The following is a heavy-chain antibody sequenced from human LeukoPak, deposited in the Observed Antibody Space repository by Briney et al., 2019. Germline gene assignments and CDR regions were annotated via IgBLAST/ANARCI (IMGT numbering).Heavy chain of an antibody. CDR3: AKETRAYCGGDCPFDY. Sequence: GRSLRLSCAASGFTFSSYGMHWVRQAPGKGLEWVAVIWYDGSNKYYADSVKGRFTISRDNSKNTLYLQMNSLRAEDTAVYYCAKETRAYCGGDCPFDYWGQGTLVTVSS. V-gene: IGHV3-33*06. CDR2: IWYDGSNK. J-gene: IGHJ4*02. CDR1: GFTFSSYG. D-gene: IGHD2-21*02.